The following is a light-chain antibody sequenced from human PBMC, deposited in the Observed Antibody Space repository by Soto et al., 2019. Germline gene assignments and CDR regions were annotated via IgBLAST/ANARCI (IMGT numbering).Light chain of an antibody. J-gene: IGKJ1*01. CDR1: QSVLYSSNNKNY. CDR3: QQFGGSTRT. Sequence: DIVMTQSPDSLAVSLGERATINCKSSQSVLYSSNNKNYLAWYQQKQGQPPKXXIYWASTRESGVPDLFSGSGAGTDFTLTISSLQAEDVAVSYCQQFGGSTRTFGRGTKVDIK. CDR2: WAS. V-gene: IGKV4-1*01.